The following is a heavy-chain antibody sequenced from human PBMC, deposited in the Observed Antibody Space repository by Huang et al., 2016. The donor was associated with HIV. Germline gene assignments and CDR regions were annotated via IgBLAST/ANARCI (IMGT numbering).Heavy chain of an antibody. CDR3: TSDQQTNWYRVDWFDP. V-gene: IGHV1-69*13. CDR2: ISPDFGTT. CDR1: GSTFNNYA. Sequence: QVQLVQSGAEVKKPGSSVKVSCKASGSTFNNYAINWVRQAPGQGIEGMGGISPDFGTTNYAQKFQGRIRITADESTSTTYMDLNSLRSDDTAVYYCTSDQQTNWYRVDWFDPWGQGTLVTVSS. D-gene: IGHD1-26*01. J-gene: IGHJ5*02.